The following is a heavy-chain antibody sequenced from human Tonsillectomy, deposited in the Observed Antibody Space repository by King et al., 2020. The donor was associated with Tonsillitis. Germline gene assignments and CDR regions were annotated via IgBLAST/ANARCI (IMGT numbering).Heavy chain of an antibody. CDR3: ATVAAAGSTWFDS. CDR1: GGTFSSYV. Sequence: QLVQSGAEVKKPGSSVKVSCKASGGTFSSYVISWVRQAPGQGLECMGGIIPIFGTANYAQRFQGRVTITADESTSKAYMELSSLRSEDTAVYYCATVAAAGSTWFDSWGQGTLVTVSS. D-gene: IGHD6-13*01. J-gene: IGHJ5*01. V-gene: IGHV1-69*01. CDR2: IIPIFGTA.